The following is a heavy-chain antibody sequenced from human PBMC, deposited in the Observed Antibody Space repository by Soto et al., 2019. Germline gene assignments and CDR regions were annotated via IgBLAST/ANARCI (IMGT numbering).Heavy chain of an antibody. CDR3: ARRYGPSFDY. Sequence: PSETLSLTCTVSGGSISSYYWSWIRQPPGKGLEWIGYIYYSGSTNYNPSLKSRVTMSLDTSKNQFSLKLSSVTSADTAVYYCARRYGPSFDYWGQGTLVTVSS. J-gene: IGHJ4*02. CDR1: GGSISSYY. V-gene: IGHV4-59*01. D-gene: IGHD4-17*01. CDR2: IYYSGST.